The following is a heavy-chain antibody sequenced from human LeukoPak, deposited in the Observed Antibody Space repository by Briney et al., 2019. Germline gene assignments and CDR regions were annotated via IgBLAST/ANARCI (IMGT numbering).Heavy chain of an antibody. CDR1: GFTFSSYW. V-gene: IGHV3-74*01. D-gene: IGHD3-3*01. CDR3: ARDEITIFGVVIGLDY. CDR2: INTDGSST. J-gene: IGHJ4*02. Sequence: GGSLRLSCAASGFTFSSYWMHWVRQAPGKGLVWVSRINTDGSSTSYADSVKGRFTISRDNAKNTLYLQMNSLRAEDTAVYYCARDEITIFGVVIGLDYWGQGTLVTVSS.